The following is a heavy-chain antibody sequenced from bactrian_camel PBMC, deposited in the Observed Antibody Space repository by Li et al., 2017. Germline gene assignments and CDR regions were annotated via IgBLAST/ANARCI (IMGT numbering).Heavy chain of an antibody. J-gene: IGHJ6*01. CDR2: INWSGDTT. D-gene: IGHD1*01. CDR1: GFTFSNYM. Sequence: DVQLVESGGGLVQPGGSLRLSCAASGFTFSNYMMNWVRQAPGKGLEWVSAINWSGDTTHYADSVKGQFTISRDNAKNTVYQQMNSLKTEDTAVYYCATKPGLVGASWYATDVGYWGQGTQVTVS. V-gene: IGHV3S40*01. CDR3: ATKPGLVGASWYATDVGY.